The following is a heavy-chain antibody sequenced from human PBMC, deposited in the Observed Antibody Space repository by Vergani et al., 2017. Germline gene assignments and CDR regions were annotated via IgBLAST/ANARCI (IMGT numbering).Heavy chain of an antibody. D-gene: IGHD3-22*01. Sequence: VQILQSGGGVVQPGGSLRLSCTLSGFTLNTYGIHWVRQAPGKGLEWVSAISGSGGSTYYADSVKGRFTISRDNSKNTLYLQMNSLRAEDTAVYYCAKDRSSSGYANAFDIWGQGTMVTVSS. CDR2: ISGSGGST. J-gene: IGHJ3*02. CDR3: AKDRSSSGYANAFDI. V-gene: IGHV3-23*01. CDR1: GFTLNTYG.